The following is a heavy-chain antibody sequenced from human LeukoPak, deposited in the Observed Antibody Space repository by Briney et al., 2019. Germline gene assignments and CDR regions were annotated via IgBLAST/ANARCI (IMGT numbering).Heavy chain of an antibody. J-gene: IGHJ6*02. CDR3: ARVLSRARYFDWLLQRNYGMDV. D-gene: IGHD3-9*01. CDR2: ISSTSAYI. Sequence: GGSLRLSCADYGFSFSSYTFNWVRQAPGKGLEWVSSISSTSAYIYYADSMKGRFTISRDNAKKSLYLQVNSLRAEDTAVYYCARVLSRARYFDWLLQRNYGMDVWGQGTTVTVSS. V-gene: IGHV3-21*01. CDR1: GFSFSSYT.